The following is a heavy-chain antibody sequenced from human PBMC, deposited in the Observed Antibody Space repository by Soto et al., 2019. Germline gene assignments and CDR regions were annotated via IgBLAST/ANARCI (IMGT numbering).Heavy chain of an antibody. V-gene: IGHV1-69*01. CDR1: GGTFSSYA. J-gene: IGHJ6*02. CDR3: ARNSKYYYGSGSYFYGMDV. CDR2: IIPIFGTA. Sequence: QVQLVQSGAEVKKPGSSVKVSCKASGGTFSSYAISWVRQAPGQGLEWMGGIIPIFGTANYAQKFQGRVTITADESTSTAYMELSSLRSEDTAVYYWARNSKYYYGSGSYFYGMDVWGQGTTVTVSS. D-gene: IGHD3-10*01.